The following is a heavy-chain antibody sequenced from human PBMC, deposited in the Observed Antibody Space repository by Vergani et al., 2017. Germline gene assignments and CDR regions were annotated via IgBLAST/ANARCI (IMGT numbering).Heavy chain of an antibody. D-gene: IGHD6-13*01. V-gene: IGHV3-9*03. J-gene: IGHJ4*02. CDR2: ISWNSGSI. CDR3: AKGGIAAAGPFDY. CDR1: GFIFDDYA. Sequence: EVQLVESGGGLVQPGRSLRLSCAASGFIFDDYAMHWVRQAPGKGLEWVSGISWNSGSIGYADSVKGRFTISRDNAKNSLYLQMNSLRAEDMALYYCAKGGIAAAGPFDYWDQGTLVTVSS.